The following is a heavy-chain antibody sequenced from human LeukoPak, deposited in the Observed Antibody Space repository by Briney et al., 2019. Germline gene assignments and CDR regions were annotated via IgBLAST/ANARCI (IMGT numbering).Heavy chain of an antibody. V-gene: IGHV1-8*01. Sequence: GASVKVSCKASGYTFTSYDINWVRQATGQGLEWMGWMNPNSGNTGYAQEFQGRVTMTRNTSISTAYMELSSLRSEDTAVYYCARDKYDYNWNYVGLYYYYGMDVWGQGTTVTVSS. CDR3: ARDKYDYNWNYVGLYYYYGMDV. CDR1: GYTFTSYD. D-gene: IGHD1-7*01. CDR2: MNPNSGNT. J-gene: IGHJ6*02.